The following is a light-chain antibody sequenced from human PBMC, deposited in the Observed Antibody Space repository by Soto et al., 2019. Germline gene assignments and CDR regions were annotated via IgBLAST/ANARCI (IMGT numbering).Light chain of an antibody. Sequence: HSVLTQPPSVSGAPGQRVTISCTGSSSNIGAGYDVHWYLQLPGTAPKLLIYGNTNRPSGVPDRFSGSKSGSSASLAITGLQAEDEADYYCQSHDSSLHASVFGTGTKVIVL. J-gene: IGLJ1*01. CDR2: GNT. CDR1: SSNIGAGYD. V-gene: IGLV1-40*01. CDR3: QSHDSSLHASV.